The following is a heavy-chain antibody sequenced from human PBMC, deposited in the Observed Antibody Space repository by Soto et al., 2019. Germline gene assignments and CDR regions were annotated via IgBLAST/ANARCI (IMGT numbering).Heavy chain of an antibody. Sequence: QVQLQESGPGLVKPSETLSLTCTVSGGSISSYYWSWIRQPPGKGLEWIGYIYYSGSTNYNPSLKSRVTISVDTSKNQFSLKLSSVTAADTAVYYCARDKGGFGELFDYYGMDVW. V-gene: IGHV4-59*01. CDR3: ARDKGGFGELFDYYGMDV. CDR1: GGSISSYY. J-gene: IGHJ6*01. D-gene: IGHD3-10*01. CDR2: IYYSGST.